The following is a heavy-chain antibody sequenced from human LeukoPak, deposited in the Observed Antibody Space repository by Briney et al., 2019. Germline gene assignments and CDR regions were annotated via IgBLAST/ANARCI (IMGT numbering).Heavy chain of an antibody. CDR1: GGSISSSSYY. CDR3: AMPRYSSSWYSLLTSVLNWYFDL. J-gene: IGHJ2*01. CDR2: IYYSGST. D-gene: IGHD6-13*01. Sequence: PSETLSLTCTVSGGSISSSSYYWGWIRQPPGKGLEWIGSIYYSGSTYYNPSLKSRVTISVDTSKNQFSLKLSSVTAADTAVYYCAMPRYSSSWYSLLTSVLNWYFDLWGRGTLVTVSS. V-gene: IGHV4-39*01.